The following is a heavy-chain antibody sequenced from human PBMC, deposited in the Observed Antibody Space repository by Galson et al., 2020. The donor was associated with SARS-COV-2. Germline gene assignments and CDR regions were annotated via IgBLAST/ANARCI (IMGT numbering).Heavy chain of an antibody. V-gene: IGHV4-39*01. CDR3: ARIQSSGYSNY. D-gene: IGHD3-22*01. CDR1: GGSISSSSYY. Sequence: SETLSLTCTVSGGSISSSSYYWGWIRQPPGKGLEWIGSIYYSGSTYYNPSLKSRVTISVDTSKNQFSLKLSSVTAADTAVYYCARIQSSGYSNYWGRGTLVTVSS. CDR2: IYYSGST. J-gene: IGHJ4*02.